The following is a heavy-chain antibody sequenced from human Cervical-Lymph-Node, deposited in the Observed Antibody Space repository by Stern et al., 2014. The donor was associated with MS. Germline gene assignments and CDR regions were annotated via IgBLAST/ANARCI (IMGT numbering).Heavy chain of an antibody. Sequence: EVQPLESGGGLVKPGGSLRLSCAASGFRFSNAWMSWVRQPPGKGLEWVGRIASKNDGETADYAAPVKGRFTISRDDSKNTLYLHMSGLETEDTAVYFCATESVDSNGWYFRAFDIWGQGTVVTVSS. D-gene: IGHD6-19*01. CDR1: GFRFSNAW. CDR3: ATESVDSNGWYFRAFDI. J-gene: IGHJ3*02. CDR2: IASKNDGETA. V-gene: IGHV3-15*04.